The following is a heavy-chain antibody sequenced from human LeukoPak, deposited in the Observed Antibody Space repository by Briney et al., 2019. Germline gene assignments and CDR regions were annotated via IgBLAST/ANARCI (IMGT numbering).Heavy chain of an antibody. J-gene: IGHJ3*02. D-gene: IGHD6-6*01. V-gene: IGHV4-31*03. CDR3: ARERSSSSSGAFDI. Sequence: SQTLSLTCTVSGGSISSGGYYWSWIRQHPGKGLEWIGYIYYSGSTYYNPSLKSRVTISVDTSKNQFSLKLSSVTAADTAVYYCARERSSSSSGAFDIWGQGTMVTVSS. CDR2: IYYSGST. CDR1: GGSISSGGYY.